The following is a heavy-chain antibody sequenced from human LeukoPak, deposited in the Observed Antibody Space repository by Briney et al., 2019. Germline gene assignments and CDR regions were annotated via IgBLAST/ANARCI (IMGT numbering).Heavy chain of an antibody. Sequence: ASVKVSXKVSGYTLTELSMHWVRQAPGKGLEWMGGFDPEDGETIYAQKFQGRVTMTEDTSTDIAYMELSSLRSEDTAVYYCATEFRKCSSTSCYRIDYWGQGTLVTVSS. CDR1: GYTLTELS. V-gene: IGHV1-24*01. CDR2: FDPEDGET. J-gene: IGHJ4*02. CDR3: ATEFRKCSSTSCYRIDY. D-gene: IGHD2-2*02.